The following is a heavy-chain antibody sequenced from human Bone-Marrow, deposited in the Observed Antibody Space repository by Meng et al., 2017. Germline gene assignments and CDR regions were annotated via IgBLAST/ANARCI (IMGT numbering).Heavy chain of an antibody. CDR3: AKEIRPNDY. CDR2: INTDGTTT. V-gene: IGHV3-74*01. Sequence: GESLKISCAASGFTFSSYWMHWVRQTPGKGLVWVSRINTDGTTTTYADSVKGRFTISRDNSKNTLYLQMNSLRAEDTAVYYCAKEIRPNDYWGQGTLVTVSS. CDR1: GFTFSSYW. J-gene: IGHJ4*02.